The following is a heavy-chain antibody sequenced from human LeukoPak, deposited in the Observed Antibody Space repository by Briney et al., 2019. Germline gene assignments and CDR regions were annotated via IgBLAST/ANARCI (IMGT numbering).Heavy chain of an antibody. CDR3: ARHPXLWFGESTDFDY. CDR2: IYYSGST. V-gene: IGHV4-39*01. J-gene: IGHJ4*02. CDR1: GGSIXSSSYY. Sequence: XTXXGGSIXSSSYYWGWIRQPPGKGLEWLGSIYYSGSTYYNPSLKSRVTISVDTSKNQFSLKLSSVTAADTAVYYXARHPXLWFGESTDFDYWGQGTLVTVSS. D-gene: IGHD3-10*01.